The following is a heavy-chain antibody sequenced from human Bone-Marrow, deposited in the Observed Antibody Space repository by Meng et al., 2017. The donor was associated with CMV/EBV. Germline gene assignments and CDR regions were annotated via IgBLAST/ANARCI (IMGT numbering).Heavy chain of an antibody. CDR3: ARYCSSTSCYILLQNGMDV. V-gene: IGHV3-11*01. D-gene: IGHD2-2*02. CDR1: GFTFSDYY. Sequence: GGSLRLSCAASGFTFSDYYMSWIRQAPGKGLEWVSYISSSGSTIYYADSVKGRFTISRDNAKNSPYLQMNSLRAEDTAVYYCARYCSSTSCYILLQNGMDVWGQGTTVTVSS. CDR2: ISSSGSTI. J-gene: IGHJ6*02.